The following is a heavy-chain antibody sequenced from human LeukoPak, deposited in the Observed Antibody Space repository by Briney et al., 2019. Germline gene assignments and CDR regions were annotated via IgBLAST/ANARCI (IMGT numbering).Heavy chain of an antibody. CDR3: AKAPVTSCRGAYCYPFDY. V-gene: IGHV3-23*01. CDR2: ISGTGNRT. Sequence: GGSLRLPCAASGFTFSSYAMGWVRQAPGKGLEWVSAISGTGNRTYYADSVRGRFTISRDSSKNTLYLQMNSLRAEDAAVYYCAKAPVTSCRGAYCYPFDYWGQGTLVTVSS. D-gene: IGHD2-21*01. J-gene: IGHJ4*02. CDR1: GFTFSSYA.